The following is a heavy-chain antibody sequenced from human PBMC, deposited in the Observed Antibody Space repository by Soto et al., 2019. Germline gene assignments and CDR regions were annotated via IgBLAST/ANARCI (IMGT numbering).Heavy chain of an antibody. J-gene: IGHJ6*02. D-gene: IGHD3-3*01. Sequence: PGGSPRLSCAASGFTFSSYAMHWVRQAPGKGLEWVAVISYDGSNKYYADSVKGRFTISRDNSKNTLYLQMNSLRAEDTAVYYCAXDGVTIFGVVIIEGMDVWGQGTTVTVSS. V-gene: IGHV3-30-3*01. CDR1: GFTFSSYA. CDR2: ISYDGSNK. CDR3: AXDGVTIFGVVIIEGMDV.